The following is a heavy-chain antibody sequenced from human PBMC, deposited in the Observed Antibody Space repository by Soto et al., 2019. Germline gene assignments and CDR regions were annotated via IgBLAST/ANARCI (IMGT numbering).Heavy chain of an antibody. CDR3: ARRSSSSLGSLFDP. D-gene: IGHD6-6*01. J-gene: IGHJ5*02. CDR1: DKSISKDIW. CDR2: MYYTGNK. Sequence: SETLSLTCVVSDKSISKDIWWNWVRQPPGKGLEWIGAMYYTGNKNYNPSLESRVTMSVDTSKNQFSLKLSSVTPTDTAVYYCARRSSSSLGSLFDPWGRGILVTVSS. V-gene: IGHV4-4*02.